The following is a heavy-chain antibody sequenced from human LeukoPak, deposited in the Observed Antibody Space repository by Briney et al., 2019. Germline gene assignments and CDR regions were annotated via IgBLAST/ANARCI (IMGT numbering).Heavy chain of an antibody. CDR3: ATGRSIRYFDY. CDR1: GFTFSSYA. J-gene: IGHJ4*02. Sequence: PGGSLRLSCAASGFTFSSYAMSWVRQPPGKGLEWIGYVHYSGSTNYNPSLKSRVTISVDTSKSQFSLKLSSATAADTAVYYCATGRSIRYFDYWGQGTLLTVSS. D-gene: IGHD3-9*01. CDR2: VHYSGST. V-gene: IGHV4-59*08.